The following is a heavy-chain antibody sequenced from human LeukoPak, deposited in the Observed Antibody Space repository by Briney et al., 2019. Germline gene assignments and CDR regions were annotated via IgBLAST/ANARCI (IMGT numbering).Heavy chain of an antibody. V-gene: IGHV3-9*01. CDR1: GFTFDDYA. CDR2: ISWNSASV. D-gene: IGHD6-13*01. J-gene: IGHJ4*02. CDR3: AKDYGYSSSWYDY. Sequence: GGSLRLSCAASGFTFDDYAMHWVRQAPGKGLEWVSTISWNSASVGYVDSVKGRFTISRDNAKKTLYLQMNSLRSEDTALYYCAKDYGYSSSWYDYWGQGTLVTVSS.